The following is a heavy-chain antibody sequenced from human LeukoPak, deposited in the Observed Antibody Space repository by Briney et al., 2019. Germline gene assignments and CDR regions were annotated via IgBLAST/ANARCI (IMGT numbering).Heavy chain of an antibody. J-gene: IGHJ6*02. V-gene: IGHV3-30*18. CDR3: AKDLYSYGYYYYYGMDV. CDR2: ISYDGSNK. D-gene: IGHD5-18*01. Sequence: PGGSLRLSCAASGFTFSSYGMHWVRQAPGKGLEWVAVISYDGSNKYYADSVKGRFTISRGNSKNTLYLQMNSLRAEDTAVYYCAKDLYSYGYYYYYGMDVWGQGTTVTVSS. CDR1: GFTFSSYG.